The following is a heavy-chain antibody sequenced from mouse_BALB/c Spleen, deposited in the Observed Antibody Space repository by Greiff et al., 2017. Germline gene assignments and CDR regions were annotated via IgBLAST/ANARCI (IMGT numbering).Heavy chain of an antibody. CDR3: ARTCNCVAMDD. Sequence: VQLQQSGAELVKPGASVKLSCTASGFNIKDTYMHWVKQRPEQGLEWIGRIEPANGNTKSDPKFQGKATIPADTSSNTAYLQLSSLTSEDTAVYYSARTCNCVAMDDWGQGTSVTVSS. CDR2: IEPANGNT. D-gene: IGHD2-1*01. V-gene: IGHV14-3*02. CDR1: GFNIKDTY. J-gene: IGHJ4*01.